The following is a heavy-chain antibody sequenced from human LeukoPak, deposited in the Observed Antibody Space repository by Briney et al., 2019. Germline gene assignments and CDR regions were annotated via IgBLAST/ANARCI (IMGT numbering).Heavy chain of an antibody. CDR1: GGSISSGDYY. CDR2: IYYSGST. D-gene: IGHD3-9*01. Sequence: PSETLSLTCTVSGGSISSGDYYWSWIRQPPGKGLEWIGYIYYSGSTYYNPSLKSRVTISVDTSKNQFSLKLSSVTAADTAVYYCARDGHYDILTGYFQDWGQGTLVTVSS. V-gene: IGHV4-30-4*08. CDR3: ARDGHYDILTGYFQD. J-gene: IGHJ1*01.